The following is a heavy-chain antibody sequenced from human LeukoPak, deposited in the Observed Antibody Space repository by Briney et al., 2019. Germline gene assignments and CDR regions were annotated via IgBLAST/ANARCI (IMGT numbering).Heavy chain of an antibody. CDR1: GYTFTSYD. CDR3: ARESERLRWETKPLDV. J-gene: IGHJ6*04. Sequence: ASVNVSCKASGYTFTSYDINWGRQATGQGLEWMGWMNPNSGNTGYAQKFQGRGTITRNTSISTAQMELRSLRSDDTPVYYCARESERLRWETKPLDVWGKRTTVPVSS. CDR2: MNPNSGNT. D-gene: IGHD1-26*01. V-gene: IGHV1-8*03.